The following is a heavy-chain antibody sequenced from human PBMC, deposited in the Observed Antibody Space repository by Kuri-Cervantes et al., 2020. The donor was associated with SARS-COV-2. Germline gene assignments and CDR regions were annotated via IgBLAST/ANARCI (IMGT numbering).Heavy chain of an antibody. CDR3: AKGFTIFGVVIFPLSYYYGMDV. CDR2: ISYDGSNK. D-gene: IGHD3-3*01. CDR1: GFTFSSYG. V-gene: IGHV3-30*18. Sequence: GESLKISCAASGFTFSSYGMHWVRQAPGKGLEWVAVISYDGSNKYYADSVKGRFTISGDNSKNTLYLQMNSLRAEDTAVYYCAKGFTIFGVVIFPLSYYYGMDVWGQGTTVTVSS. J-gene: IGHJ6*02.